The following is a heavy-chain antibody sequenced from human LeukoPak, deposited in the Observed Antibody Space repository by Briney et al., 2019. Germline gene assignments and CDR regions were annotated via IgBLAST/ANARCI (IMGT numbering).Heavy chain of an antibody. D-gene: IGHD6-13*01. J-gene: IGHJ4*02. CDR2: IGTSSTTI. CDR3: ARAGAAGSFDY. Sequence: GGSLRLSCAASGFTFSSYTMNWVRQPPGKGLEWVSNIGTSSTTIYYADSVKGRFTISRDNAKNSLYLQMNSLRAEDTALYYCARAGAAGSFDYWGQGTLVTVSS. CDR1: GFTFSSYT. V-gene: IGHV3-48*01.